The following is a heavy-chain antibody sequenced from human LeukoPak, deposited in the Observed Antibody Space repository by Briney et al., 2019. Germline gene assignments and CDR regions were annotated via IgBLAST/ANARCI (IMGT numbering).Heavy chain of an antibody. J-gene: IGHJ5*02. CDR1: GYTFTGYY. CDR3: ARHGTYYDYVWGSYSFDP. Sequence: ASVKVSCKASGYTFTGYYMHWVRQAPGQGLEWMGWINPNSGGTNYAQKFQGRVTMTRDTSISTAYMELSRLRSDDTAVYYCARHGTYYDYVWGSYSFDPWGQGTLVTVPS. D-gene: IGHD3-16*01. V-gene: IGHV1-2*02. CDR2: INPNSGGT.